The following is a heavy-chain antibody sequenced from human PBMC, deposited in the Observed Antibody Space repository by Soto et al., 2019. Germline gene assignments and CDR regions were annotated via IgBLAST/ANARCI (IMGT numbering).Heavy chain of an antibody. Sequence: PGGSLRLSCAASGFTFSSYSMNWVRQAPGKGLKWVSYISSSSSTIYYADSVKGRFTISRDNAKNSLYLQMNSLRAEDTAVYYCARAYCSSTSCYAPLGWYFDLWGRGTLVTVSS. D-gene: IGHD2-2*01. CDR1: GFTFSSYS. J-gene: IGHJ2*01. CDR3: ARAYCSSTSCYAPLGWYFDL. CDR2: ISSSSSTI. V-gene: IGHV3-48*01.